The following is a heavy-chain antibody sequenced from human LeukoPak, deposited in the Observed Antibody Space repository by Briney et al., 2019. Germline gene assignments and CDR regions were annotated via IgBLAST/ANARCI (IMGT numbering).Heavy chain of an antibody. V-gene: IGHV3-7*01. CDR2: IKTDGSEK. CDR3: ARVATGNWHFDL. J-gene: IGHJ2*01. Sequence: GGSLRLSCEGSGFTFSNYWMGWVRQAPGKGLQWVANIKTDGSEKYYVDSVKGRFTISRDNAKNSLYLQMNSLRAEDTAVYYCARVATGNWHFDLWGRGTLVTVSS. CDR1: GFTFSNYW. D-gene: IGHD3-10*01.